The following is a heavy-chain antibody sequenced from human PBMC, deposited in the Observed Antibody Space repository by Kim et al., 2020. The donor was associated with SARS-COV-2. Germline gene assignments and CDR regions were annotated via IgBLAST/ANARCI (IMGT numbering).Heavy chain of an antibody. D-gene: IGHD1-1*01. J-gene: IGHJ5*02. Sequence: YAGSVKGRFTSSRDNAKSTVYLQMNSLRDEDTATYYCARSSETRATGALDPWGQGTLVTVSS. CDR3: ARSSETRATGALDP. V-gene: IGHV3-74*03.